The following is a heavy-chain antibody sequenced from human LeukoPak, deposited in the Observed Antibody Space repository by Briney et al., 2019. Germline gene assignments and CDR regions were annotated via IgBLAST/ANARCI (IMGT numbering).Heavy chain of an antibody. V-gene: IGHV3-53*01. CDR1: GFTVSTNYMNY. CDR3: ARDPAVSAVFDY. J-gene: IGHJ4*02. Sequence: PGGSLRLSCAASGFTVSTNYMNYMSWVRQAPGKGLEWVSVIYSGGNTNYADSVKGRFTISRDNAKNSLYLQMNSLRAEDTAVYYCARDPAVSAVFDYWGQGTLVTVSS. D-gene: IGHD6-25*01. CDR2: IYSGGNT.